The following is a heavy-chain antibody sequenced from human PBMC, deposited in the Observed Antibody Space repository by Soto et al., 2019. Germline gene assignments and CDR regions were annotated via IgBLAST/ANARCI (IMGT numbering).Heavy chain of an antibody. J-gene: IGHJ4*02. CDR3: ARGVGGYYSTFDY. V-gene: IGHV4-34*01. CDR2: INHSGST. Sequence: SETLSLTCAVYGGSFSGYYWSWIRQPPGKGLEWIGEINHSGSTNYNPSLKSRVTISVDTSKNQFSLKLSSVTAADTAVYYCARGVGGYYSTFDYWGQGTLVTAPQ. D-gene: IGHD3-22*01. CDR1: GGSFSGYY.